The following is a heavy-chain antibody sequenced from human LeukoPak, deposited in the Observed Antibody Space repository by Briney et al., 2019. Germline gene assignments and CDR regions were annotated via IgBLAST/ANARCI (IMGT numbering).Heavy chain of an antibody. CDR1: GFTFSIYA. CDR3: AKGDAINHYHWFDP. Sequence: PGGSLRLSCAASGFTFSIYAMNWVRQAPEKGLEWVSGISGSGGSTYYADSVKGRIRIPRHNSNNTLYLQLNSLSSEDTGLYYCAKGDAINHYHWFDPWGQGTLVTVSS. V-gene: IGHV3-23*01. J-gene: IGHJ5*02. D-gene: IGHD2-8*01. CDR2: ISGSGGST.